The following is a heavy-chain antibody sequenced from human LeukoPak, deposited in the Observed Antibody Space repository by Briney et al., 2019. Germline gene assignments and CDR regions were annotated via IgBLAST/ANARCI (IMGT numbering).Heavy chain of an antibody. J-gene: IGHJ4*02. CDR2: IKGDGSKI. V-gene: IGHV3-7*01. CDR3: ARDGSCFDF. Sequence: SGGSLRLSCAASGFTFSTYWMSWVRQAPGRGPEWVANIKGDGSKIYYVDSVKGRFTISRDNDKNSLYLQMNNLRVEDTAVYHCARDGSCFDFWGQGALVTVSS. D-gene: IGHD2-15*01. CDR1: GFTFSTYW.